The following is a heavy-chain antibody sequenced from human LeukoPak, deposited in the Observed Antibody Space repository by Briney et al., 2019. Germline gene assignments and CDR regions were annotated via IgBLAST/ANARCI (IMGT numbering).Heavy chain of an antibody. CDR2: ISWNSGSI. CDR1: GFTFDDYA. V-gene: IGHV3-9*01. D-gene: IGHD3-22*01. Sequence: GGSLRLSCAASGFTFDDYAMHWVRQAPGKGLEWVSGISWNSGSIGYADSVKGRFTISRDNAKNSLYLQMNSLRAEDTAVYYCARDQVGLYYYDSSGNFDYWGQGTLVTVSS. J-gene: IGHJ4*02. CDR3: ARDQVGLYYYDSSGNFDY.